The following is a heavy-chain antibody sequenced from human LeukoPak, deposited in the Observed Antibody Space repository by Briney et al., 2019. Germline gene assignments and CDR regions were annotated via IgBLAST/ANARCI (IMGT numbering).Heavy chain of an antibody. D-gene: IGHD3-9*01. CDR2: IYYSGST. CDR3: ARGYYDILTGENYYYYYMDV. J-gene: IGHJ6*03. CDR1: SGSISSYY. V-gene: IGHV4-59*01. Sequence: PSETLSLTCTVSSGSISSYYWSWIRQPPGKGLEWIGYIYYSGSTNYNPSLKSRVTISVDTSKNQFSLKLSSVTAADTAVYYCARGYYDILTGENYYYYYMDVWGKGTTVTVSS.